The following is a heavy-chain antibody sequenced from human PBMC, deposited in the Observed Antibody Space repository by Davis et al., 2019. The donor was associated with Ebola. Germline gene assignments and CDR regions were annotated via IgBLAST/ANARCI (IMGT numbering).Heavy chain of an antibody. J-gene: IGHJ4*02. CDR2: IHGGGKT. CDR1: GFTVSNSY. D-gene: IGHD2-21*01. CDR3: ARDRGDLAIPFDY. V-gene: IGHV3-66*01. Sequence: GESLKISCAAPGFTVSNSYMSWVRQAPGKGLEWVSIIHGGGKTYYSNSAKGRFTISRDNAKNSLYLQMNSLRDEDTAVYYCARDRGDLAIPFDYWGQGTLVTVSS.